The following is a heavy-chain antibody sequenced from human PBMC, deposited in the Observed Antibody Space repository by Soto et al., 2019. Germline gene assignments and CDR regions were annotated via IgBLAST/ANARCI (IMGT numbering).Heavy chain of an antibody. D-gene: IGHD5-18*01. CDR1: GFTFSSYA. CDR3: AKARIQLWLYGMDV. V-gene: IGHV3-23*01. CDR2: ISGSGGST. J-gene: IGHJ6*02. Sequence: GGSLRLSCAASGFTFSSYAMSWVRQAPGKGLEWVSAISGSGGSTYYADSVKGRFTISRDNSKNTLYLQMNSLRAEDTAVYYCAKARIQLWLYGMDVWGQGTTVTVSS.